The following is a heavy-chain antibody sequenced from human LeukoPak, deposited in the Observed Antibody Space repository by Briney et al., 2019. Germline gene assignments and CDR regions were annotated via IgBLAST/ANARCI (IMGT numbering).Heavy chain of an antibody. D-gene: IGHD3-10*01. CDR2: ISYDGSNK. V-gene: IGHV3-30*04. Sequence: GRSLRLSCAASGFTFSSYAMHWVRQAPGKGLEWVAVISYDGSNKYYADSVKGRLTISRDNSKNTLYLQMNSLRAEDTAVYYCARDQLYYYGSGSLDYWGQGTLVTASS. CDR3: ARDQLYYYGSGSLDY. CDR1: GFTFSSYA. J-gene: IGHJ4*02.